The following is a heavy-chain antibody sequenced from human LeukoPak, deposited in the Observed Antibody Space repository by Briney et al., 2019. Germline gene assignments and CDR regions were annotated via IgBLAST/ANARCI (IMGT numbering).Heavy chain of an antibody. CDR1: GASINSYY. D-gene: IGHD6-13*01. CDR2: IYTSGST. J-gene: IGHJ3*02. Sequence: SETLSLTCSVSGASINSYYWNWIRQPAGKGLEWIGRIYTSGSTNYNPSLKSRVTISVDTSKNQFSLKLSSVTAADTAVYYCARGGGQQLVNAFDIWGQGTMVTVSS. V-gene: IGHV4-4*07. CDR3: ARGGGQQLVNAFDI.